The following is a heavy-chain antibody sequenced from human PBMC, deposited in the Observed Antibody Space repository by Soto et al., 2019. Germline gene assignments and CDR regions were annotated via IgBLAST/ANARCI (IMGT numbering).Heavy chain of an antibody. Sequence: QVQLVQSGAEVKKPGSSVKVSCKASGGTFSSYTISWVRQAPGQGLEWMGRIIPILGIANYAQKFQGSVTITADKSTSTAYMDLSSLRSEDTAVYYWAILRVDTAMVTDYWAQGNLVIVSS. CDR1: GGTFSSYT. D-gene: IGHD5-18*01. J-gene: IGHJ4*02. CDR3: AILRVDTAMVTDY. CDR2: IIPILGIA. V-gene: IGHV1-69*02.